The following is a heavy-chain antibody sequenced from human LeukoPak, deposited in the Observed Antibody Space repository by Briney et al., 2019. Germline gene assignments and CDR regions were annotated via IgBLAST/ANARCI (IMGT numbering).Heavy chain of an antibody. CDR2: INPNSGDT. CDR1: GYTFADYY. V-gene: IGHV1-2*02. D-gene: IGHD1-26*01. J-gene: IGHJ4*02. CDR3: ARGSGSYLGLFDY. Sequence: ASVKVSCKASGYTFADYYMQWVRQAPGQGLEWMGWINPNSGDTNYAQKFQGRVTMTRDTSISTAYMELSRLRSDDTAVYYCARGSGSYLGLFDYWGQGTLVTVSS.